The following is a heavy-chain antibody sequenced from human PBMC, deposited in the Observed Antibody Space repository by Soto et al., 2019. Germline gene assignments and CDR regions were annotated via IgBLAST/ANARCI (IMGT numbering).Heavy chain of an antibody. V-gene: IGHV3-30*03. CDR2: ISYDGGLQ. CDR1: GFTFTSYG. CDR3: XXXXXXXXAXVPYS. J-gene: IGHJ4*02. Sequence: QAHLVESGGGVVQPGRSLRLSCAASGFTFTSYGMHWVRQAPGTRLEWVAVISYDGGLQHYADSVKGRFTISRDNSKXXXXXXXXXXXXXXXXXXXXXXXXXXXXAXVPYSWGQGTLVSVSS.